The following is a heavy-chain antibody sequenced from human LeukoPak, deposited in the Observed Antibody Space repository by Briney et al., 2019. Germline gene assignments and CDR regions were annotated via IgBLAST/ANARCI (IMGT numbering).Heavy chain of an antibody. Sequence: GGSLRLSCAASGFPVNDNYMGWVRQAPGKGLDWVSLIYSGGDTYYADAVKGRFTISRDNSKNTDYLQMNSLRPDDTATYYCARAILLTGSEYYFDSWGQGTVVTVSS. D-gene: IGHD3-9*01. CDR1: GFPVNDNY. V-gene: IGHV3-53*01. J-gene: IGHJ4*02. CDR2: IYSGGDT. CDR3: ARAILLTGSEYYFDS.